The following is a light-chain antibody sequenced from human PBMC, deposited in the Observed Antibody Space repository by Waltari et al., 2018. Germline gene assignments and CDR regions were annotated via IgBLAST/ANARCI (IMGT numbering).Light chain of an antibody. CDR2: AVT. CDR1: SSDIATYNY. CDR3: TSYTSSITWV. V-gene: IGLV2-14*03. Sequence: QSALTQPASVSGSPGQSITISCTGTSSDIATYNYVSWYQQHPGKAPSLMIFAVTNRSSGVSNRCSGSKSGNTASLTIYGLQPEDEGDYYCTSYTSSITWVFGGGTKLTVL. J-gene: IGLJ3*02.